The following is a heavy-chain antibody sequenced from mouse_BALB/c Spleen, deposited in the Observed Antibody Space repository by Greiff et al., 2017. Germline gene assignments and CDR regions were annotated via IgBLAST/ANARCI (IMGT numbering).Heavy chain of an antibody. CDR1: GFTFSSFG. V-gene: IGHV5-17*02. D-gene: IGHD2-10*01. J-gene: IGHJ4*01. CDR3: ARTPYYGKGNYYAMDY. Sequence: DVMLVESGGGLVQPGGSRKLSCAASGFTFSSFGMHWVRQAPEKGLEWVAYISSGSSTIYYADTVKGRFTISRDNPKNTLFLQMTSLRSEDTAMYYCARTPYYGKGNYYAMDYWGQGTSVTVSS. CDR2: ISSGSSTI.